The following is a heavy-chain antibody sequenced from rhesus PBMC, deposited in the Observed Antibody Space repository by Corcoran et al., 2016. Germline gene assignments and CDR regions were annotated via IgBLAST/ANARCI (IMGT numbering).Heavy chain of an antibody. V-gene: IGHV5-20*02. CDR2: IVPSDSAP. D-gene: IGHD6-25*01. CDR1: GYSFTSYW. Sequence: EVQLVQSGAEVKRPGESLKISCKTSGYSFTSYWISWVRQMPGKGLEWMGAIVPSDSAPRYSPSFPCQVTISADKSISTAYLQWSSLKASDTATYYCATRRSSGSWYFDIWGPGTPITISS. J-gene: IGHJ2*01. CDR3: ATRRSSGSWYFDI.